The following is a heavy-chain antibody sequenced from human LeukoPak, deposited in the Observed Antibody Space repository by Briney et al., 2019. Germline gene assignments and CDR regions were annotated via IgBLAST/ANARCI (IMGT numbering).Heavy chain of an antibody. D-gene: IGHD1-26*01. CDR1: GYTFTSYG. J-gene: IGHJ4*02. CDR3: ARRSGSYAYDY. V-gene: IGHV1-18*01. Sequence: GASVKVSCKASGYTFTSYGISWVRQAPGQGLEWMGWISTYNGNTNYAKKFQGRVTMTTDTSTSTAYMELTSLKSDDTAVYYCARRSGSYAYDYWGQGTLVTVSS. CDR2: ISTYNGNT.